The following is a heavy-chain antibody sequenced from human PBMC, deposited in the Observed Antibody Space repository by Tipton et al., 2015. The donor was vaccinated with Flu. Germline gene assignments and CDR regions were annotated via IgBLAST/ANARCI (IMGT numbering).Heavy chain of an antibody. CDR1: GYSISSGYY. J-gene: IGHJ4*02. V-gene: IGHV4-38-2*02. Sequence: TLSLTCTVSGYSISSGYYWGCIRQPPGKGLGWIGAIHNSGGTYYNPSLKSRVTVSIDTSKNQFSLKLSSVTATDTAVYYCTRDAHDSSGHYYFTDSWGQGTLVTVSS. D-gene: IGHD3-22*01. CDR3: TRDAHDSSGHYYFTDS. CDR2: IHNSGGT.